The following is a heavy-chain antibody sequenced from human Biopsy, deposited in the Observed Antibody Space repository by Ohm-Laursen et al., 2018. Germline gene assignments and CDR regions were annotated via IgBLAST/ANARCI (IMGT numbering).Heavy chain of an antibody. V-gene: IGHV4-59*08. CDR2: ISYSGNT. Sequence: GTLSLTCTVSSGSISSYYWSWIRQPPGKGLVWIGYISYSGNTNYNPSLKSRVTMSVDTSKNQFSLKVYSVTAADTAIYYCATTTMDTSGWYGNYFDSWGQGALVTVSS. D-gene: IGHD6-19*01. J-gene: IGHJ4*02. CDR1: SGSISSYY. CDR3: ATTTMDTSGWYGNYFDS.